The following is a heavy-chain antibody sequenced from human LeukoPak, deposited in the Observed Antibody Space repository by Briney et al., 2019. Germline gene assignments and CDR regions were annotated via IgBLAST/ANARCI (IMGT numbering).Heavy chain of an antibody. CDR2: ISAYNGNT. Sequence: ASVKVSCKASGYTFTSYGISWVRQAPGQGLEWMGWISAYNGNTNYAQKLQGRVTMTTDTSTSTAYMELSSLRSEDTAVYYCARVNYYGSGSAHLYYYYYGMDVWGQGTTATVSS. CDR1: GYTFTSYG. J-gene: IGHJ6*02. V-gene: IGHV1-18*01. CDR3: ARVNYYGSGSAHLYYYYYGMDV. D-gene: IGHD3-10*01.